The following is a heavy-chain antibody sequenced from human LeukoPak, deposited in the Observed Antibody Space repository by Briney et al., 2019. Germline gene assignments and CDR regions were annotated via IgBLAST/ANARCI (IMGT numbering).Heavy chain of an antibody. D-gene: IGHD3-22*01. Sequence: PSETLSLTCTVPGGPIRRYYLSWVRQPAGKGLEWIGRIYTSGSTNYNPSLKSRVTISMDTSKNQFSLKLSSVTAADTAVYYCARDVYYYDRSAFDIWGQGTMVTVSS. J-gene: IGHJ3*02. CDR3: ARDVYYYDRSAFDI. CDR1: GGPIRRYY. V-gene: IGHV4-4*07. CDR2: IYTSGST.